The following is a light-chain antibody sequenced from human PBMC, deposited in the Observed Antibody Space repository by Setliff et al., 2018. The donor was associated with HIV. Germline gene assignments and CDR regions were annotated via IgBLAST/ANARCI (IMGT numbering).Light chain of an antibody. J-gene: IGLJ1*01. CDR3: SSYTSSTPLYV. CDR1: SSDVGTYNF. V-gene: IGLV2-14*03. Sequence: QSALTQPPSASGSPGQSVTISCTGTSSDVGTYNFVSWYQQHPGKAPKLMIYDVSNRPSGVSNRFSGSKSGNTASLTISGLQAEDEADYYCSSYTSSTPLYVFGTGTKAPS. CDR2: DVS.